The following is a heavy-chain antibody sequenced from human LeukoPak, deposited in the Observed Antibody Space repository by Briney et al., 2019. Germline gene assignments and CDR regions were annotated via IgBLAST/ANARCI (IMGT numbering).Heavy chain of an antibody. CDR2: IYHSGST. Sequence: SQTLSLTCTVSGYSISSGYYWGWIRQPPGKGLEWIGSIYHSGSTYYNPSLKSRVTISVDTSKNQFSLKLSSVTAADTAVYYCARAKIGGSYGGGYYFDYWGQGTLVTVSS. D-gene: IGHD1-26*01. V-gene: IGHV4-38-2*02. CDR1: GYSISSGYY. CDR3: ARAKIGGSYGGGYYFDY. J-gene: IGHJ4*02.